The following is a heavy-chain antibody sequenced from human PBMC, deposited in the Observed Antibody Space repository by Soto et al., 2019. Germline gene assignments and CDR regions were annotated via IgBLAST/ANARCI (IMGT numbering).Heavy chain of an antibody. Sequence: SSETVSLTCTVSGGSISSSSYYWGWIRQPPGKGLEWIGRISYSGITYYNPSLKSRVTISVGTSKNQFSPKLSSVTAADTAVYYCARLNANDAFDIWGQGTMVTVSS. CDR1: GGSISSSSYY. CDR3: ARLNANDAFDI. CDR2: ISYSGIT. J-gene: IGHJ3*02. V-gene: IGHV4-39*01.